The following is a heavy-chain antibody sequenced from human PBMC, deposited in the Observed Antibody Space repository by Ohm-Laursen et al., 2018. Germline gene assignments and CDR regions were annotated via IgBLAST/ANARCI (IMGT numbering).Heavy chain of an antibody. J-gene: IGHJ5*02. CDR2: MNPNSHNT. Sequence: SVKVSCKASGYTFTSYDIIWVRQASGQGPEWMGWMNPNSHNTGYARKFRGRVSMTSDSSISTAYMELYSLTSEDTATYYCARAVRYQLLSDPWGQGALVTVSS. V-gene: IGHV1-8*01. CDR1: GYTFTSYD. CDR3: ARAVRYQLLSDP. D-gene: IGHD4-23*01.